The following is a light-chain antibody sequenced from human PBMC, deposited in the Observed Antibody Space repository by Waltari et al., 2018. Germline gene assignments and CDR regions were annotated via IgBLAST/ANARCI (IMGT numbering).Light chain of an antibody. CDR3: LLYYNDAQV. CDR2: STS. J-gene: IGLJ3*02. CDR1: TGRAPRGYH. V-gene: IGLV7-43*01. Sequence: QTVVTQEPSLTVSPGGTVTLNGASNTGRAPRGYHPNRPQQKPGQAPRSLIYSTSNKRSWTPARFSGSLLGGKAALTLSGVQPDDEADYYCLLYYNDAQVFGGGTKLTVL.